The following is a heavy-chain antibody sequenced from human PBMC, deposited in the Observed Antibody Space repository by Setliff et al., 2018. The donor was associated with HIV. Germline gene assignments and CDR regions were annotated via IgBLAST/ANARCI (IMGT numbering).Heavy chain of an antibody. CDR3: ARQTVHTTHSLDFGSPNRDYYYGMDV. CDR1: AYSFTTFW. D-gene: IGHD1-1*01. CDR2: IYPGDSDT. J-gene: IGHJ6*02. Sequence: PGESLKISCQGSAYSFTTFWIAWVRQMPGKGLEWMGIIYPGDSDTTYSPSFQGQVTISVDKSISTAYLQWSSLKASDSAMYYCARQTVHTTHSLDFGSPNRDYYYGMDVWGQGTTVTVSS. V-gene: IGHV5-51*01.